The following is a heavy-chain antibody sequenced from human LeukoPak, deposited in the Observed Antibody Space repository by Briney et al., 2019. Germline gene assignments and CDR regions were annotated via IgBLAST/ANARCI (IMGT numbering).Heavy chain of an antibody. CDR1: GFTFSAYW. CDR3: ARRAPSHDFDD. V-gene: IGHV3-74*01. CDR2: INNDGTAT. J-gene: IGHJ4*02. Sequence: GGSLRLSCAASGFTFSAYWMHWVRQVPGKGLVWVSRINNDGTATFFADSVKGRFTISRDNAKNSLYLQMNSLRVEDTALYYCARRAPSHDFDDWGQGTLVTVSS.